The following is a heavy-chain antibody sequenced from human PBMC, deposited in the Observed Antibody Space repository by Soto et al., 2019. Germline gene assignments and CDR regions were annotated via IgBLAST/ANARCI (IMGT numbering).Heavy chain of an antibody. CDR3: AKPERQLVLLTFFSFDY. CDR1: GFTFGDYA. CDR2: IRSKAYGGTT. D-gene: IGHD6-13*01. Sequence: PGGSLRLSCTASGFTFGDYAVSWFRQAPGKGLEWVGFIRSKAYGGTTEYAASVKGRFTISRDDSKSIAYLQMNSLKTEDTAVYYCAKPERQLVLLTFFSFDYWGQGTLVTVSS. J-gene: IGHJ4*02. V-gene: IGHV3-49*03.